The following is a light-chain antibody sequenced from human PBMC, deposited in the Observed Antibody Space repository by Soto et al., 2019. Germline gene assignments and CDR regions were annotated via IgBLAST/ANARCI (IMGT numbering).Light chain of an antibody. V-gene: IGKV3-11*01. J-gene: IGKJ5*01. Sequence: EIVLTQSPATRSLSPGERATLSCRASQSVSGRYLAWYQQKPGQVPRLLIYDASNRATGIPARFSGSGSGTDFTLTIGSLEPEDFAVYYCQQRSNWPPITFGQGTRLEIK. CDR3: QQRSNWPPIT. CDR2: DAS. CDR1: QSVSGRY.